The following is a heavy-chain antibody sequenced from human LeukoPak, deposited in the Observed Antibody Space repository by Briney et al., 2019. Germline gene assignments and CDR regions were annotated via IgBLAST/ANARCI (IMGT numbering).Heavy chain of an antibody. Sequence: SVKVSCKASGGTFSSYAISWVRQAPGQGLEWMGRIIPIFGIANYAQKFQGRVTITADKSTSTAYMELSSLRSEDTAVYYRARGHITMVRGVRIRNWFDPWGQGTLVTVSS. D-gene: IGHD3-10*01. CDR2: IIPIFGIA. J-gene: IGHJ5*02. CDR3: ARGHITMVRGVRIRNWFDP. CDR1: GGTFSSYA. V-gene: IGHV1-69*04.